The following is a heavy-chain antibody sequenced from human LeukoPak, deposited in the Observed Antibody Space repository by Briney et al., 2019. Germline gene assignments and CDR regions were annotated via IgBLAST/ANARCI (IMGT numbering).Heavy chain of an antibody. CDR2: ISSSGSTI. CDR3: ARQNWGFDY. V-gene: IGHV3-48*03. CDR1: GFTFSSYE. J-gene: IGHJ4*02. Sequence: GGSLRLSCVASGFTFSSYEMNWVRQAPGKGLEWVSYISSSGSTIYYADSVKGRFPISRDNAKNSLYLQMNSLRAEDTAVYYCARQNWGFDYWGQETLVTVSS. D-gene: IGHD7-27*01.